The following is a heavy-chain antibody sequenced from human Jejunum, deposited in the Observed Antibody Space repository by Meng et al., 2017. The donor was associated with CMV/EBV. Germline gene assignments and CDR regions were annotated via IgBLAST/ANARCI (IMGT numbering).Heavy chain of an antibody. V-gene: IGHV3-7*01. CDR3: ARIWNYGLGDYGTDV. Sequence: FTFSSYWMTWVRQAPGKGLEWVANINLDGSEKYYVDSVKGRFTISRDNAKNSLYLQMNSLRAEDTAVYYCARIWNYGLGDYGTDVWGQGTTVTVSS. CDR2: INLDGSEK. CDR1: FTFSSYW. D-gene: IGHD1-7*01. J-gene: IGHJ6*02.